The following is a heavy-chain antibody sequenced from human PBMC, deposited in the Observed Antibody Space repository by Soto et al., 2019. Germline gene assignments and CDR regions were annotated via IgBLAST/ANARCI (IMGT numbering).Heavy chain of an antibody. V-gene: IGHV1-2*04. Sequence: ASVKVSCKASGYTLTGYYMHWVRQAPGQGLEWMGWINPNSGGTNYAQKFQGWVTMTRDTSISTAYMELSRLRSDDTAVYYCAREASGDTAMVTDYFDYWGQGTLVTVSS. CDR3: AREASGDTAMVTDYFDY. CDR1: GYTLTGYY. CDR2: INPNSGGT. J-gene: IGHJ4*02. D-gene: IGHD5-18*01.